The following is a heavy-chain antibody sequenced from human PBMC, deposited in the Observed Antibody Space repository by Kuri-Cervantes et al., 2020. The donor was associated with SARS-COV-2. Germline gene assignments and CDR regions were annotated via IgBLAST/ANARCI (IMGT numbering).Heavy chain of an antibody. D-gene: IGHD6-25*01. CDR1: DGSFSSHY. V-gene: IGHV4-34*01. CDR2: INHSGST. Sequence: GSLRLSCAVYDGSFSSHYWSWIRQPPGKGLEWIGEINHSGSTNYNPSLKSRVTISVDMSDNQFSLKVTSATAADTAVYYCARISAINNAFDIWGQGTLVTVSS. CDR3: ARISAINNAFDI. J-gene: IGHJ3*02.